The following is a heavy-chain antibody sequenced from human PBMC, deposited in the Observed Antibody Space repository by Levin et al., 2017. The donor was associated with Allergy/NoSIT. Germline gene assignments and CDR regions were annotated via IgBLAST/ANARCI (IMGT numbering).Heavy chain of an antibody. CDR2: INQDGSEK. Sequence: GASVKVSCAASGFTFSSYWMTWVRQAPGKGLEWVANINQDGSEKYSVDSVKGRFTISRDNAKNSLYLQMNSLRAEDTAVYYCARKWWPLDFWGQGTLVTVSS. V-gene: IGHV3-7*01. CDR1: GFTFSSYW. D-gene: IGHD2-15*01. CDR3: ARKWWPLDF. J-gene: IGHJ4*02.